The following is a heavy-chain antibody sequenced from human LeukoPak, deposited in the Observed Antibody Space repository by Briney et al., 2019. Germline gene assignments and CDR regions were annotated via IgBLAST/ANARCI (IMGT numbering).Heavy chain of an antibody. Sequence: SVKVSCKASGGTFSSYAISWVRQAPGQGLEWMGGIIPIFGTANYAQKFQGRVTITADESTSTAYMELSSLRSEDTAVYYCARLPTHTAMATDHWGQGTLVTVSS. CDR1: GGTFSSYA. J-gene: IGHJ4*02. CDR3: ARLPTHTAMATDH. V-gene: IGHV1-69*13. D-gene: IGHD5-18*01. CDR2: IIPIFGTA.